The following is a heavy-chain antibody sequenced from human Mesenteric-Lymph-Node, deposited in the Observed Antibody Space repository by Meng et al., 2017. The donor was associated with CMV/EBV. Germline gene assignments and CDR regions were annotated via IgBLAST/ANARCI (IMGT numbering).Heavy chain of an antibody. V-gene: IGHV3-53*05. CDR2: IYSGGTT. CDR1: GFTVSSNY. D-gene: IGHD3-16*01. Sequence: SCAASGFTVSSNYMSWVRQAPGKGLEWVSVIYSGGTTSYADSVKGRFTISRDNSKNTLYLQMNSLRPEDTAVYYCARGLNGGFDYWGQGTLVTVSS. J-gene: IGHJ4*02. CDR3: ARGLNGGFDY.